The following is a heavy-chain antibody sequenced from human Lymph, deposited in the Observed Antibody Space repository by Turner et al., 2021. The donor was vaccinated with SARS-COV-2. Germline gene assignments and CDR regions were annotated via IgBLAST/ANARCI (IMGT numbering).Heavy chain of an antibody. Sequence: DVQLVESGGGLIQPGGSLRLSCAASGFTVSSNYMTWVRQAPGKGLEWVSLIYSGGSTYYADSVKGRFTISRDNSKNTLYLQMNSLRADDTAVYYCARVLPYGDYFDYWGQGTLVTVSS. V-gene: IGHV3-53*01. D-gene: IGHD4-17*01. CDR2: IYSGGST. CDR1: GFTVSSNY. CDR3: ARVLPYGDYFDY. J-gene: IGHJ4*02.